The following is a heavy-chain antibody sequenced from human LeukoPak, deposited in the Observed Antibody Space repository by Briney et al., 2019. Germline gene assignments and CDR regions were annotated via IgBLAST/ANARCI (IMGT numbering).Heavy chain of an antibody. CDR1: GFTFSRYW. CDR3: ARGVLLDDILTGYYTDWYFDL. D-gene: IGHD3-9*01. CDR2: INQDESAK. J-gene: IGHJ2*01. Sequence: PGGSLRLSCAASGFTFSRYWMSWVRQAPGKGLEWVASINQDESAKFYVDSGKGRFTISRDNAKNSLYLQMNRLRAEDTAVYYCARGVLLDDILTGYYTDWYFDLWGRGTLVTVSS. V-gene: IGHV3-7*04.